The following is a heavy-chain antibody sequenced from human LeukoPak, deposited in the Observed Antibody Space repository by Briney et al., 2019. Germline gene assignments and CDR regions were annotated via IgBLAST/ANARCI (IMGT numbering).Heavy chain of an antibody. CDR3: ARDGRFPPEVLPRYFDS. Sequence: SETLSLTCTVSGGSVSSSAYYWGWIRQPPEKGLERIGNIYFSGSTYYTPSLKSRVTISIDTSKNQFSLKLSSVTAADTAVYYCARDGRFPPEVLPRYFDSWGQGTLVTVSS. CDR2: IYFSGST. J-gene: IGHJ4*02. V-gene: IGHV4-39*07. CDR1: GGSVSSSAYY. D-gene: IGHD1-14*01.